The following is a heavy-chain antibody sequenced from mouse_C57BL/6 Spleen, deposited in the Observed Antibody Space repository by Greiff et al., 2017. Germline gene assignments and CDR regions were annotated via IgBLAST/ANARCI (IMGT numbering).Heavy chain of an antibody. Sequence: EVQLVESGGDLVKPGGSLKLSCAASGFTFSSYGMSWVRQTPDKRLEWVATISSGGSYTYYPDSLKGRFTISRDNAKNTLYLQMSSLKSEATAMYDYARPHDSYAMDYWGQGTSVTVSS. CDR2: ISSGGSYT. CDR3: ARPHDSYAMDY. V-gene: IGHV5-6*01. CDR1: GFTFSSYG. J-gene: IGHJ4*01. D-gene: IGHD2-4*01.